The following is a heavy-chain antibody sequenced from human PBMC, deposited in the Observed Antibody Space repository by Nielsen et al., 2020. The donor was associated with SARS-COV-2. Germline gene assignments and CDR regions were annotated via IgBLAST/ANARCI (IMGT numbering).Heavy chain of an antibody. Sequence: LETLSLTCAVSGDSISSSNWWSWVRQPPGKGLEWIGEIYHSGNTNYNPSLKSRVTISVDKSKNQFSLRLISVTAADTAVYYCARLLTNTGNYFRFDPWGQGTLVTVSS. J-gene: IGHJ5*02. D-gene: IGHD1-26*01. CDR3: ARLLTNTGNYFRFDP. CDR1: GDSISSSNW. V-gene: IGHV4-4*02. CDR2: IYHSGNT.